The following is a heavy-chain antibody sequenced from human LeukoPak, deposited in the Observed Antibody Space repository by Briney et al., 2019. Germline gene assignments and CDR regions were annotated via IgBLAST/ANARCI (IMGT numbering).Heavy chain of an antibody. V-gene: IGHV3-48*03. CDR1: GFTFSSYE. CDR3: ARGAYGSGSYGDNWFDP. CDR2: ISSSGSTI. Sequence: GGSLRLPCAASGFTFSSYEMNWVRQAPGKGLEWVSYISSSGSTIYYADSVKGRFTISRDNAKNSLYLQMNSLRAEDTAVYCCARGAYGSGSYGDNWFDPWGQGTLVTVSS. D-gene: IGHD3-10*01. J-gene: IGHJ5*02.